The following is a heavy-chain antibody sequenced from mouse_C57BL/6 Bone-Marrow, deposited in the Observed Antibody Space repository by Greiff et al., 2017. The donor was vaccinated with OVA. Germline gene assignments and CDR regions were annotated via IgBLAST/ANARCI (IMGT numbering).Heavy chain of an antibody. CDR1: GYTFTSYW. J-gene: IGHJ1*03. CDR2: IHPNSGST. V-gene: IGHV1-64*01. D-gene: IGHD1-1*01. CDR3: ARDFYDYGSSYVRWYFDV. Sequence: VQLQQSGAELVKPGASVKLSCKASGYTFTSYWMHWVKQRPGQGLEWIGMIHPNSGSTNYNEKFKSKATLTVDKSSSTAYMQLSSLTSEDSAVYYCARDFYDYGSSYVRWYFDVWGTGTTVTVSS.